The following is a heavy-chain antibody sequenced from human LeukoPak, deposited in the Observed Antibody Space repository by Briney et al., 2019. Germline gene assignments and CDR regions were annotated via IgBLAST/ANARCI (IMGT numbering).Heavy chain of an antibody. D-gene: IGHD6-19*01. CDR3: ARGPVRYSSGFGY. V-gene: IGHV4-4*02. CDR2: IYHSGST. J-gene: IGHJ4*02. CDR1: GGSISSSNW. Sequence: PSGTLSLTCAVSGGSISSSNWWSWVRQPPGKGLEWIGAIYHSGSTNYNPSLKSRVSMSVDKSTNQFSLKLSSVTAADTAVYYRARGPVRYSSGFGYWGQGTLVTVSS.